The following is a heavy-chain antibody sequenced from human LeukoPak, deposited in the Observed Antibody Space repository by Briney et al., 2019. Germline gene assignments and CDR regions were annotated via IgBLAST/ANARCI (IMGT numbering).Heavy chain of an antibody. CDR1: GGSFSNYA. V-gene: IGHV1-69*04. Sequence: GASVKVSCKTSGGSFSNYAITWVRQAPGQGLEWMGRIIPMRDITNYAQNFQDRVTITADKSTTTVYMSEDMAVYFCARGPYGGTYYFDSWGQGTLVTVSS. D-gene: IGHD1-26*01. CDR3: ARGPYGGTYYFDS. CDR2: IIPMRDIT. J-gene: IGHJ4*02.